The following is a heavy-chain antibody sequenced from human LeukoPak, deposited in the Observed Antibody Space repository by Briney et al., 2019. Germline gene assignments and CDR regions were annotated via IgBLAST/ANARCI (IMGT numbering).Heavy chain of an antibody. V-gene: IGHV3-23*01. J-gene: IGHJ4*02. D-gene: IGHD1-7*01. CDR2: ISGSGGRT. CDR3: ARAELVYYFDY. CDR1: GFTFSSDV. Sequence: GGSLRLSCAASGFTFSSDVMSWVRQAPGKGLEWVSAISGSGGRTYYADSVKGRFTISRDNSKNTLYLQMNSLRAEDTAVYYCARAELVYYFDYWGQGTLVTVSS.